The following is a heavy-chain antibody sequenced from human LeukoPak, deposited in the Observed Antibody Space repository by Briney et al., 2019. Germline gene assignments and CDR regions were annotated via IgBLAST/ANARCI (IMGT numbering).Heavy chain of an antibody. CDR2: INTNTGNP. Sequence: ASVKVSCKASGYTFTSYAMNWVRQAPGQGLEWMGWINTNTGNPTYAQGFTGRFVFSLDTSVSTAYLQISSLKAEDTAVYYCAREGILLWFGEFRNWFDPWGQGTLVTVSS. CDR1: GYTFTSYA. CDR3: AREGILLWFGEFRNWFDP. J-gene: IGHJ5*02. V-gene: IGHV7-4-1*02. D-gene: IGHD3-10*01.